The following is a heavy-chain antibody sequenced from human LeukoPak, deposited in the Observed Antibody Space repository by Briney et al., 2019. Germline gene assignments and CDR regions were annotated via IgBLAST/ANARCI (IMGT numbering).Heavy chain of an antibody. CDR1: GGSISSYY. CDR2: IYYSGST. Sequence: PSETLSLTCTVSGGSISSYYWSWIRQPPGKGLEWIGYIYYSGSTNYNPSLKSRVTISVDTSKNQFSLKLSSVTAADTAVYYCAGGEVIAAAAAAFDYWGQGTLVIVSS. J-gene: IGHJ4*02. CDR3: AGGEVIAAAAAAFDY. D-gene: IGHD6-13*01. V-gene: IGHV4-59*01.